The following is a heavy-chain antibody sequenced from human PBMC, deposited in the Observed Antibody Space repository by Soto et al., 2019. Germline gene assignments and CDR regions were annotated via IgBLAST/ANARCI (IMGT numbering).Heavy chain of an antibody. J-gene: IGHJ4*02. D-gene: IGHD2-15*01. Sequence: QVQLVESGGGVVQPGRSLRLSCAGSGFTFSNYGMHWVRQAPGKGLEWVAVISYDGSNRYYADAVKGRFTISRDNSKNTLDLQMNSLRPDDTAVYYCAKALSGGYCSGGSCSLDYWGQENLVTVS. V-gene: IGHV3-30*18. CDR3: AKALSGGYCSGGSCSLDY. CDR1: GFTFSNYG. CDR2: ISYDGSNR.